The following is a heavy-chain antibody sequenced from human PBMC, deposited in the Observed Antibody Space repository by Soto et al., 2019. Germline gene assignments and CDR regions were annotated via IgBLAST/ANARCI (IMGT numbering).Heavy chain of an antibody. CDR1: GGSISSGGYS. V-gene: IGHV4-30-4*01. Sequence: QVQLQESGPGLVKPSQTLSLTCTVSGGSISSGGYSWSWIREPPGKGLAWIGYIYYSGSAYYNPSLESRVTISVDTSMNHFSRKLSSVTAADTAVYYCARGWDSSVYYGMDVWGQGTAVTVSS. CDR3: ARGWDSSVYYGMDV. CDR2: IYYSGSA. J-gene: IGHJ6*02. D-gene: IGHD6-19*01.